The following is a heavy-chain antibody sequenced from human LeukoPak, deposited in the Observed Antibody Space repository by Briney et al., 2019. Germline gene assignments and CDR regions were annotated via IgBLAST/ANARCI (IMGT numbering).Heavy chain of an antibody. J-gene: IGHJ5*02. D-gene: IGHD3-3*01. CDR1: GGSISSGDYY. CDR2: IYTSGST. Sequence: KPSQTLSLTCTVSGGSISSGDYYWSWMRQPAGKGLEWIGRIYTSGSTNYNPSLKSRVTISVDTSKNQFSLKLSSVTAADTAVYYCARGNGLYDFWSPRGDWFDPWGQGTLVTVSS. V-gene: IGHV4-61*02. CDR3: ARGNGLYDFWSPRGDWFDP.